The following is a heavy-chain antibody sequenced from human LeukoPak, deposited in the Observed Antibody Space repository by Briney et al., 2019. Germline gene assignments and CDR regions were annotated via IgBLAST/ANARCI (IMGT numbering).Heavy chain of an antibody. J-gene: IGHJ4*02. CDR3: ARESIHSKFDY. Sequence: TSETLSLTCAVYGGSFSGYYWSWIRQPPGKGLEWIGEINHSGSTNYNPSLKSRVTISVDTSKNQFSLKLSSVTAADTAVYYCARESIHSKFDYWGQGTLVTVSS. CDR1: GGSFSGYY. D-gene: IGHD2-21*01. V-gene: IGHV4-34*01. CDR2: INHSGST.